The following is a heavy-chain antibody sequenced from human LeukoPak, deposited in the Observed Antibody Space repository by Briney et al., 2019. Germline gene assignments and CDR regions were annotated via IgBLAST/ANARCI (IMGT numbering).Heavy chain of an antibody. CDR1: GGSISSSSYY. CDR3: ASQRLDYGDYTYAFDI. Sequence: SETLSLTCTVSGGSISSSSYYWGWIRQPPGTGLEWIGSIYYSGSTYYNPSLKSRVTISVDTSKNQFSLKLSSVTAADTAVYYCASQRLDYGDYTYAFDIWGQGTMVTVSS. J-gene: IGHJ3*02. D-gene: IGHD4-17*01. CDR2: IYYSGST. V-gene: IGHV4-39*07.